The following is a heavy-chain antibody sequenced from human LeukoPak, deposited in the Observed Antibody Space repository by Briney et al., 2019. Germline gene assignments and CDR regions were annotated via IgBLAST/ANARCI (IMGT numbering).Heavy chain of an antibody. Sequence: GGSLRLSCAASGFTFSTYNMNWVRQAPGKGLEWVSYISSSGSTKYYADSVKGRFTISRDNVKNSLFLQMNSLSDEDTAVYYCARYFLTGYFDNWGQGTLVTVSS. CDR2: ISSSGSTK. V-gene: IGHV3-48*02. CDR1: GFTFSTYN. J-gene: IGHJ4*02. D-gene: IGHD3/OR15-3a*01. CDR3: ARYFLTGYFDN.